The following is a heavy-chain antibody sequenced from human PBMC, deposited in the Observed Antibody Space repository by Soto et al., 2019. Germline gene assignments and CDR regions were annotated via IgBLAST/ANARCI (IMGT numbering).Heavy chain of an antibody. D-gene: IGHD2-2*01. CDR2: TYYRSKWYN. CDR3: ARDHLRIVVVPAAISMGMDF. V-gene: IGHV6-1*01. J-gene: IGHJ6*02. CDR1: RGSGSSNSAA. Sequence: SQTPSLTRAMSRGSGSSNSAACKWIRESPSRGPEWLGRTYYRSKWYNDYAVSVKSRITINPDTSKNQFSLQLNSVTPEDTAVYYCARDHLRIVVVPAAISMGMDFWGQGTTVTVSS.